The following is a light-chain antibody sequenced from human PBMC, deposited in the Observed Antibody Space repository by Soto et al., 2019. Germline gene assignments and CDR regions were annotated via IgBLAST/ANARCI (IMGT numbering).Light chain of an antibody. CDR3: SSPAVSSTLV. V-gene: IGLV2-14*01. Sequence: QSALTQPASVSGSPGQSITISCTGTSSDIGGYNYVSWYQQHPGKAPKLMIYDVSNRPSGVSNRFSGSKSGNTASLTISGLQAEDEADYYCSSPAVSSTLVFGGGTQLTVL. CDR1: SSDIGGYNY. J-gene: IGLJ2*01. CDR2: DVS.